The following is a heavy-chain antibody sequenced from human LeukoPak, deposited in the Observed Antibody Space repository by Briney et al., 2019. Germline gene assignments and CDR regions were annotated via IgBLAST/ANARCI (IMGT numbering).Heavy chain of an antibody. CDR1: GGSISSGGYY. CDR2: IYYSGST. J-gene: IGHJ5*02. CDR3: ARDPRGSSWYWFDP. D-gene: IGHD6-13*01. Sequence: SETLSLTCTVSGGSISSGGYYWSWIRQHPGKGLEWIGYIYYSGSTYYNPSLKSRVTISVDTSKNQFSLKLSSVTAADTAVYYCARDPRGSSWYWFDPWGQGTLATVSS. V-gene: IGHV4-31*03.